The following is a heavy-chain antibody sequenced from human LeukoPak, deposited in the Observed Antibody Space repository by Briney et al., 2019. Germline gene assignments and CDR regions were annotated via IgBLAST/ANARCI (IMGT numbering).Heavy chain of an antibody. CDR1: GFTFSSYS. D-gene: IGHD3-16*01. V-gene: IGHV3-21*01. J-gene: IGHJ6*04. CDR2: ISSSSSYI. Sequence: PGGSLRLSCAASGFTFSSYSMNWVRQAPGKGLEWVSSISSSSSYIYYADSVKGRFTISRDNAKNSLYLQMNSLRAEDTAVYYGARTVMTTSTYGYYYYYGMDVWGKGTRVTVSS. CDR3: ARTVMTTSTYGYYYYYGMDV.